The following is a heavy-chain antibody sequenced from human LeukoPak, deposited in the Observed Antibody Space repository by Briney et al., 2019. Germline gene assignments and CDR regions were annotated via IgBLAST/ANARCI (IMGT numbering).Heavy chain of an antibody. CDR2: INPNSGGT. D-gene: IGHD2-2*01. CDR1: GYTFTGYY. CDR3: ASGTTDIVVVPATLRNYYFDY. Sequence: ASVKVSCKASGYTFTGYYMHWVRQAPGQGLEWMGWINPNSGGTNYAQKFQGRVTMTRDTSISTAYMELSRLRSDDTAVHYCASGTTDIVVVPATLRNYYFDYWGQGTLVTVSS. V-gene: IGHV1-2*02. J-gene: IGHJ4*02.